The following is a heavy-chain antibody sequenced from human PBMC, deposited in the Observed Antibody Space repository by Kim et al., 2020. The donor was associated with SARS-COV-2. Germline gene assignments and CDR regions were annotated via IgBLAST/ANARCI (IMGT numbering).Heavy chain of an antibody. J-gene: IGHJ4*01. Sequence: SETLSLTCSVSGASISSSSHYWGWIRQAPGEGLEWIGSIYYVGSSYYNPSLKSRATTSVDRSKNQFSLRLTSVTAADTAIYYCARQTDGSTNCPDYFDY. CDR2: IYYVGSS. D-gene: IGHD1-1*01. CDR1: GASISSSSHY. V-gene: IGHV4-39*01. CDR3: ARQTDGSTNCPDYFDY.